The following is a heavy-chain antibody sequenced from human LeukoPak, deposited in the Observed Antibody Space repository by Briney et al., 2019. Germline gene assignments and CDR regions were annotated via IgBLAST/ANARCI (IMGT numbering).Heavy chain of an antibody. CDR1: GFTFSTYS. Sequence: GGSLRLSCAASGFTFSTYSMNWVRQAPGKGLEWVSSISSNNRYIYYADSVKGRFTISRDNAKNSLYLQMNSLRAEDTAVYYCARNSVTTLFDYWGQGTLVTVSS. D-gene: IGHD4-11*01. J-gene: IGHJ4*02. CDR2: ISSNNRYI. V-gene: IGHV3-21*01. CDR3: ARNSVTTLFDY.